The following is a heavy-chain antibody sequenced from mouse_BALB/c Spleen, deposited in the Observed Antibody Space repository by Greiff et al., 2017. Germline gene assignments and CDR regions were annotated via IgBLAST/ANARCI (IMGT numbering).Heavy chain of an antibody. CDR1: GFTFSSYW. CDR2: IRLKSDNYAT. CDR3: TSMNY. J-gene: IGHJ2*01. V-gene: IGHV6-6*02. Sequence: EVKLQESGGGLVQPGGSMKLSCVASGFTFSSYWMSWVRQSPEKGLEWVAEIRLKSDNYATHYAESVKGKFTISRDDSKSRLYLQMNSLRAEDTGIYYCTSMNYWGQGTTLTVSS.